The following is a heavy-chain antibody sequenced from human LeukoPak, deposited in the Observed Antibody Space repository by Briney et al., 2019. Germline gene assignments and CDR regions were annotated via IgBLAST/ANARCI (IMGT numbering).Heavy chain of an antibody. V-gene: IGHV3-30*02. CDR2: IRYDGSNK. CDR3: AKERGIIAAAGRGYYFDY. Sequence: GGSLRLSCAASGFIFSNYAMHWVRQAPGKGLEWVAFIRYDGSNKYYADSVKGRFTISRDNSKNTLYLQMNSLRAEDTAVYYCAKERGIIAAAGRGYYFDYWGQGTLVTVSS. CDR1: GFIFSNYA. D-gene: IGHD6-13*01. J-gene: IGHJ4*02.